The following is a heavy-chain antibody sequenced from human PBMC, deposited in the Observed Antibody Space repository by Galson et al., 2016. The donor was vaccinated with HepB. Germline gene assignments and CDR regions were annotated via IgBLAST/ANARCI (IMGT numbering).Heavy chain of an antibody. CDR2: ISSNSNYI. CDR3: ARDPYSMRVDVNDAFDI. D-gene: IGHD2/OR15-2a*01. CDR1: EFTFSSYS. J-gene: IGHJ3*02. V-gene: IGHV3-21*06. Sequence: SLRLSCAASEFTFSSYSMNWVRQAPGKGLEWVSSISSNSNYIYYADSVKGRFTISRDNAKNSLYLQMNSLRVEDTAVYYCARDPYSMRVDVNDAFDIWGQGKTVTVSS.